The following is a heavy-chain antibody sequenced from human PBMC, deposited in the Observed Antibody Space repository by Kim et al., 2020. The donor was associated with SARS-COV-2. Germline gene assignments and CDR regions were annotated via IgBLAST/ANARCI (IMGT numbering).Heavy chain of an antibody. D-gene: IGHD6-19*01. J-gene: IGHJ6*02. CDR1: GFTFSSYD. CDR2: IDSAGDT. CDR3: VRGAVAGTYGMDV. Sequence: GGSLRLSCSASGFTFSSYDMHWVRQGIGKGLEWVSAIDSAGDTFYPSSVKGRFTIYRENAKNSFYLQMNNLSVGDTAVYYCVRGAVAGTYGMDVWGQGTTVTVSS. V-gene: IGHV3-13*01.